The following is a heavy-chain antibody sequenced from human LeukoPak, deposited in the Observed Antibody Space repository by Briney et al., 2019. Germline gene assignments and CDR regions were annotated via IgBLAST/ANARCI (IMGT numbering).Heavy chain of an antibody. CDR2: IKQDGSEK. D-gene: IGHD3-22*01. Sequence: GGSLRLSCAASGFTFSSYWMSWVRQARGKGLEWVASIKQDGSEKYYVDSVKGRFTISRDNAKNSLYLQMNSLRAEDTAVYYCARDYYDSSGYYYFDYWGQGTLVTVSS. CDR1: GFTFSSYW. CDR3: ARDYYDSSGYYYFDY. J-gene: IGHJ4*02. V-gene: IGHV3-7*01.